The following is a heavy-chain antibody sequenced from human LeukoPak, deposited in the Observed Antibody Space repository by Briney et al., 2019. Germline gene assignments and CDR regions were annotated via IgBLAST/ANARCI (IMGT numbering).Heavy chain of an antibody. D-gene: IGHD3-9*01. Sequence: TSETLSLTCTVSGGSMNNYYWTWIRQPPGKGLEWIGYIYHSGSTNYNPSLKSRVTISLDTSKNQFSLKVSSVTAADTAVYYCARVVIHYDILTGYYVGNNWFDPWGQGTLVTVSS. CDR2: IYHSGST. CDR3: ARVVIHYDILTGYYVGNNWFDP. CDR1: GGSMNNYY. J-gene: IGHJ5*02. V-gene: IGHV4-59*01.